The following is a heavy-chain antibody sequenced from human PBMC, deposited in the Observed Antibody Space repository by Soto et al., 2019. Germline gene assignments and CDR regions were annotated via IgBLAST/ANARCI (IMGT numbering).Heavy chain of an antibody. V-gene: IGHV4-4*02. D-gene: IGHD3-22*01. CDR2: IYHSGST. CDR3: ASVGYDYDNSGYYLP. J-gene: IGHJ5*02. Sequence: SETLSLTCIVSGGSVSNSNWWSWVRQPPGKGLEWIGEIYHSGSTTYNPSLKSRATISVDKSENQFSLRLKSVTAADTAVYYCASVGYDYDNSGYYLPWGPGTLVTVSS. CDR1: GGSVSNSNW.